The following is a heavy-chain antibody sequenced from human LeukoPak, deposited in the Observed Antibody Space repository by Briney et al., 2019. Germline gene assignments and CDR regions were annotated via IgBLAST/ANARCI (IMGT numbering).Heavy chain of an antibody. CDR1: GGSISSYY. CDR2: VYYSGST. V-gene: IGHV4-59*01. J-gene: IGHJ2*01. Sequence: SETLSLTCAVSGGSISSYYWSWIRQPPGKGLEWIGYVYYSGSTNYNPSLKSRVTISVDTSKNHFSLKLSSVTAADTAVYYCARGDYGDYSFYWYFDLWGRGTLVTVSS. D-gene: IGHD4-17*01. CDR3: ARGDYGDYSFYWYFDL.